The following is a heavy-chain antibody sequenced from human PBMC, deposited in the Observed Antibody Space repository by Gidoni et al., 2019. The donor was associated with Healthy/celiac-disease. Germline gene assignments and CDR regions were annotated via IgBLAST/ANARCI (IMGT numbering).Heavy chain of an antibody. V-gene: IGHV3-21*01. CDR3: ARDRADSSSWYGLLFDP. CDR1: GFTFSSYS. D-gene: IGHD6-13*01. Sequence: EVQLVESGGGLVKPGGSLRLSCAASGFTFSSYSMNWVRQAPGKGLEWVSSISSSSSYIYYADSVKGRFTISRDNAKNSLYLQMNSLRAEDTAVYYCARDRADSSSWYGLLFDPWGQGTLVTVSS. CDR2: ISSSSSYI. J-gene: IGHJ5*02.